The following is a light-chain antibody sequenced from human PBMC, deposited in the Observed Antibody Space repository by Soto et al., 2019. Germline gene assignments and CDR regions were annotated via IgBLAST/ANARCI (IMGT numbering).Light chain of an antibody. CDR1: SSDFGAYNS. CDR2: EVT. V-gene: IGLV2-14*01. Sequence: QSALTQPASVSGSPGQSITISCTGTSSDFGAYNSVSWCQQHPGKAPTLIIYEVTNRPSGVSNRFSGSKSGNTASLTISGLQAEDAADYYCTSYTSSSTWVFGGGTKLTVL. CDR3: TSYTSSSTWV. J-gene: IGLJ3*02.